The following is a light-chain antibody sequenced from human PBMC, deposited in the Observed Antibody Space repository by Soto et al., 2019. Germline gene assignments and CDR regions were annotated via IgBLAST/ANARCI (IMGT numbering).Light chain of an antibody. CDR3: HQRSNWPLT. V-gene: IGKV3-11*01. Sequence: EVVLTQSPATLSLSPGERATLSCRASQSVGSYLAWVQQRPGQAPRLLIYDASSRATGIPARFSGGGSGTDFTLTISSLEPEDFAVYYCHQRSNWPLTFGGGTKVDIK. J-gene: IGKJ4*01. CDR2: DAS. CDR1: QSVGSY.